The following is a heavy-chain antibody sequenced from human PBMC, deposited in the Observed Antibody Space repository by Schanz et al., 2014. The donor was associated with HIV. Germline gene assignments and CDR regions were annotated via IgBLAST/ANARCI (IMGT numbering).Heavy chain of an antibody. Sequence: QVQLVQSGAEVKKPGSSVKVSCKASGGTFSSDAFIWVRQAPGQGLEWMAIINPLTAATSYAQRFQGRVTMTKDMSTATIYLELSSLRSDDTALFYCARAPYTSGWYGVDYWGQGTLVTVSS. D-gene: IGHD6-19*01. V-gene: IGHV1-69*06. CDR1: GGTFSSDA. J-gene: IGHJ4*02. CDR2: INPLTAAT. CDR3: ARAPYTSGWYGVDY.